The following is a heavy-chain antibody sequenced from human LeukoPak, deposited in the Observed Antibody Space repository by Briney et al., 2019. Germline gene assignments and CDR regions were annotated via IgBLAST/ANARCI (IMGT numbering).Heavy chain of an antibody. V-gene: IGHV3-21*04. Sequence: GGSLRLSCAASGFTFGSYSMNWVRQAPGKGLEWVSVISAGNDIVYADSVKGRFSISRDSSKNTLYLQMNSLRVEDTAVYYCAKYAPPTTALTRFFDDWGQGALVTVSS. CDR1: GFTFGSYS. CDR2: ISAGNDI. D-gene: IGHD4-17*01. CDR3: AKYAPPTTALTRFFDD. J-gene: IGHJ4*02.